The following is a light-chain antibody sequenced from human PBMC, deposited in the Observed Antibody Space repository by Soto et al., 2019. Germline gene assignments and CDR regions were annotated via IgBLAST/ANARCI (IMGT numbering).Light chain of an antibody. CDR3: QQYNNWPPIT. J-gene: IGKJ5*01. CDR2: GAS. Sequence: EIVMTQSPATLSVSTGERATLSRSYSQSVSSNLAWYQQKPGQAPRLLIYGASTRATGIPARFSGSGSGTEFTLTISSLQSEDFAVYYCQQYNNWPPITFGQGTRLEI. CDR1: QSVSSN. V-gene: IGKV3-15*01.